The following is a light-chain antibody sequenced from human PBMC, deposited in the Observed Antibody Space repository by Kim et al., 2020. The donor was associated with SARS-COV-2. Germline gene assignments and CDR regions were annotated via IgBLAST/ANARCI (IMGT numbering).Light chain of an antibody. J-gene: IGLJ2*01. CDR3: AAWDDNLNGVG. CDR1: FSNVGRNT. V-gene: IGLV1-44*01. Sequence: QSVLTQPPSASGAPGQRVTISCSGSFSNVGRNTVNWWQQFPGTPPKLLIFGYNQRPSGVPARFSGSKSGTSASLAISGLQSEDEADYYCAAWDDNLNGVGFGGGTQLTVL. CDR2: GYN.